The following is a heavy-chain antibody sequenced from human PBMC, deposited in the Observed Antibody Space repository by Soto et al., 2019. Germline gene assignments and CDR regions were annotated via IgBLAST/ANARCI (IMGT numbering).Heavy chain of an antibody. CDR2: IYYSGST. CDR3: ARALCSGGSCYFIDY. V-gene: IGHV4-59*01. Sequence: SETLSLTCTVSGGSISSYYWSWIRQPPGKGLEWIGYIYYSGSTNYNPSLKSRVTISVDTSKNQFSLKLSSVTAADTAVYYCARALCSGGSCYFIDYWGQGTLVTISS. J-gene: IGHJ4*02. CDR1: GGSISSYY. D-gene: IGHD2-15*01.